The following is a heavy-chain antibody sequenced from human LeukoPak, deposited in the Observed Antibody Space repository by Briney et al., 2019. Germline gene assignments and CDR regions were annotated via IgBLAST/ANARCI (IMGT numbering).Heavy chain of an antibody. D-gene: IGHD2-2*01. CDR3: AKGGCSSTSCYSYY. J-gene: IGHJ4*02. CDR2: IKSKTDGGTT. CDR1: GFTFSNAW. Sequence: GGSLRLSCAASGFTFSNAWMSWVRQAPGKGLEWVGRIKSKTDGGTTDYAAPVKGRFTISRDDSKNTLYLQMNSLKTEDTAVYYCAKGGCSSTSCYSYYWGQGTLVTVSS. V-gene: IGHV3-15*01.